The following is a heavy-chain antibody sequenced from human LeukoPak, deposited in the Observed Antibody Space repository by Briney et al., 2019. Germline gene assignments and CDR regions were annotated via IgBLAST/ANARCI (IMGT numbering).Heavy chain of an antibody. CDR3: ATETNGRHYDY. CDR2: IGPTGSDR. J-gene: IGHJ4*02. D-gene: IGHD1-14*01. Sequence: GGSLRLSCTASGLTFSTSGFNWVRQAPGKGLEWVASIGPTGSDRYHADSIKGRFTISRDNANNLLYLQMNSLRAEDTAVYYCATETNGRHYDYWGQGTPLTVSS. V-gene: IGHV3-21*04. CDR1: GLTFSTSG.